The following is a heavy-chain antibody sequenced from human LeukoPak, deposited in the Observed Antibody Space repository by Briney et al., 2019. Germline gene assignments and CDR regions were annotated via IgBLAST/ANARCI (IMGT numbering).Heavy chain of an antibody. CDR2: IHYSGST. CDR3: ARDGYSGSSLLDY. Sequence: NPSETLSLTCTVSGGSISSHFWGWIRQPPGKGLGWIGYIHYSGSTNYNPSLKSRVTISVDTSKNQFSLRLSSVTAADTAVYYCARDGYSGSSLLDYWGQGTLVTVSS. J-gene: IGHJ4*02. V-gene: IGHV4-59*11. D-gene: IGHD1-26*01. CDR1: GGSISSHF.